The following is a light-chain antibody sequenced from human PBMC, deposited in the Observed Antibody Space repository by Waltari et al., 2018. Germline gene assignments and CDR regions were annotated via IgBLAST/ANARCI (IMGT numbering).Light chain of an antibody. CDR3: QQRTNWPGVT. CDR2: DAS. Sequence: IVLTQSPATLSLSPGERAILSCRASQSVSGSLAWYQQKPGQAPRLLIFDASKRASSIPARFSGSGSGTDFTLTISGLESEDFAVYFCQQRTNWPGVTFGGGTKVEIK. V-gene: IGKV3-11*01. CDR1: QSVSGS. J-gene: IGKJ4*01.